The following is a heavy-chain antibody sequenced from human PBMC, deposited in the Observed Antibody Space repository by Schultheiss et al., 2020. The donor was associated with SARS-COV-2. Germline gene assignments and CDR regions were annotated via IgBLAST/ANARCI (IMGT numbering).Heavy chain of an antibody. J-gene: IGHJ5*02. Sequence: GESLKISCAASGFTFSSYDMHWVRQATGKGLEWVSAIGTAGDTYYPGSVKGRFTISRDNSKNTLYLQMNSLRAEDTAVYYCAKDGRWISAWFDPWGQGTLVTVSS. V-gene: IGHV3-13*01. D-gene: IGHD3-3*02. CDR1: GFTFSSYD. CDR3: AKDGRWISAWFDP. CDR2: IGTAGDT.